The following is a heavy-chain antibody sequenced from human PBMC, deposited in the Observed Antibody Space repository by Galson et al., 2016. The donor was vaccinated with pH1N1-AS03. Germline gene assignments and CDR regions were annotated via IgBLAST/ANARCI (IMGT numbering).Heavy chain of an antibody. J-gene: IGHJ6*02. CDR2: IYYSGTT. V-gene: IGHV4-61*01. CDR3: ARDGQLWPHYYPLDV. CDR1: GAPITSGSHY. Sequence: SETLSLTCSVSGAPITSGSHYWTWIRQLPGKGLAWIGYIYYSGTTKFNPSLATRVTMSVDRSKSQFSLNLMSVTAADTAVYYCARDGQLWPHYYPLDVWGPGTTVTVSS. D-gene: IGHD3-22*01.